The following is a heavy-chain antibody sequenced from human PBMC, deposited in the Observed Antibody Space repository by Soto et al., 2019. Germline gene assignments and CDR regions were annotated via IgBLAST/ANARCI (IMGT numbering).Heavy chain of an antibody. V-gene: IGHV1-69*04. CDR1: GGTFSSYT. CDR3: ARDLAPDRPRGWRYFDY. J-gene: IGHJ4*02. CDR2: IIPILGIA. D-gene: IGHD6-19*01. Sequence: SVKVSCKASGGTFSSYTISWVRQAPGQGLEWMGRIIPILGIANYAQKFQGRVTITADKSTSTAYMELSSLRSEDTAVYYCARDLAPDRPRGWRYFDYWGQGTLVTVSS.